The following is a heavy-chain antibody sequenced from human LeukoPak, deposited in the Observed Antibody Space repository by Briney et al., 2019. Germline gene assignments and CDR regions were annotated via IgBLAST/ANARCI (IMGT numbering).Heavy chain of an antibody. CDR2: INHSGST. Sequence: PSETLSLTCAVYGGSFSGYYWSWIRQPPGKGLEWIGEINHSGSTNYNPSLKSRVTISVDTSKNQFSLKLSSVTAADTAVYYCAPRYCSSTSCPWPYGMDVWGQGTTVTVSS. V-gene: IGHV4-34*01. J-gene: IGHJ6*02. CDR3: APRYCSSTSCPWPYGMDV. D-gene: IGHD2-2*01. CDR1: GGSFSGYY.